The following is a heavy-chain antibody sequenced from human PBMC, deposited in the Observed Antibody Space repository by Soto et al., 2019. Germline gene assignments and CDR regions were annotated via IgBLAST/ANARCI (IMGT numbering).Heavy chain of an antibody. CDR2: ISSSSRYI. CDR3: GRERAWQLRPKYNWFDH. V-gene: IGHV3-21*01. D-gene: IGHD6-6*01. J-gene: IGHJ5*02. CDR1: GFTLRSYS. Sequence: SLTLSCAASGFTLRSYSRNWVHQAPGKRLEFVSSISSSSRYIYYADSVKGRFTISRDNAKNSLYLQMNSLRAEVAAVYYCGRERAWQLRPKYNWFDHWGQGTLVTVPS.